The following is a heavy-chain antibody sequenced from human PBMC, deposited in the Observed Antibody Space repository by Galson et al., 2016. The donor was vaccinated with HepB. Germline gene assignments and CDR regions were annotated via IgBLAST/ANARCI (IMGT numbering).Heavy chain of an antibody. J-gene: IGHJ5*02. CDR2: INSDGSST. CDR1: GFTFSYYG. V-gene: IGHV3-74*01. Sequence: SLRLSCAASGFTFSYYGMHWVRQAPGKGLVWVSRINSDGSSTSYADSVKGRFTISRDNAKNTLYLQMNSLRAEDTAVYYCARDGGITGTTDWFDPWGQGTLVTVSS. CDR3: ARDGGITGTTDWFDP. D-gene: IGHD1-7*01.